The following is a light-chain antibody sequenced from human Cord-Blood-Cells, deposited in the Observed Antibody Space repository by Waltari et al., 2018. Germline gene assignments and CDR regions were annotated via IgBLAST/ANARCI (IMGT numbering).Light chain of an antibody. CDR3: QQSYSTPT. Sequence: DTQMTQSPSSLSASVGDRVTLTCVASQRISSYLNRSQQKPGKAPKLLIYAASSLPSGVPSRFSGSGSGTDFTLTISSLQPEDFATYYCQQSYSTPTFGQGTRLEIK. CDR1: QRISSY. V-gene: IGKV1-39*01. J-gene: IGKJ5*01. CDR2: AAS.